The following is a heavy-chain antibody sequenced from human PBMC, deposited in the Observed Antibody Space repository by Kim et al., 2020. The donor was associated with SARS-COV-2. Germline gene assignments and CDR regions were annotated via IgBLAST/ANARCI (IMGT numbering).Heavy chain of an antibody. CDR2: IKVQDDST. Sequence: GGSLRLSCVASGFNFGTFDMSWVRQAPGKGLKWVSVIKVQDDSTYYAESVKGRFTISRDSARNTLYLQMNCLRSDDTAIYYCVKGAWLDYWGPGTLVTVSS. CDR3: VKGAWLDY. D-gene: IGHD5-12*01. V-gene: IGHV3-23*01. CDR1: GFNFGTFD. J-gene: IGHJ4*02.